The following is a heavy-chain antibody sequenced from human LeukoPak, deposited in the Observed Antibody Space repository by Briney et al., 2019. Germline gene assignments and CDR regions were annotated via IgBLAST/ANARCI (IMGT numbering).Heavy chain of an antibody. CDR1: GFTVSSNY. J-gene: IGHJ4*02. Sequence: GGSLRLSCAASGFTVSSNYMSWVRQAPGRGLEWVSVIYSGGSTYYADSVKGRFTISRDNSKNTLYLQMNSLRAEDTAVYYCARDPGSSSFDLWGQGTLVTVSS. V-gene: IGHV3-66*01. CDR2: IYSGGST. CDR3: ARDPGSSSFDL. D-gene: IGHD6-13*01.